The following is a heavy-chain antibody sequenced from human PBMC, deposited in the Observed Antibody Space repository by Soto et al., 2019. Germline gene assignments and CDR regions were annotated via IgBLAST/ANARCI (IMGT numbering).Heavy chain of an antibody. V-gene: IGHV1-3*01. CDR3: ARGLNYYYGMDV. CDR2: INAGNGNT. D-gene: IGHD2-21*02. J-gene: IGHJ6*02. Sequence: GASVKVSCKASGYTFTSYAMHWVRQAPGQRLEWMGWINAGNGNTKYSQKFQGRVTITRDTSASTAYMELSSLRSEDTAVYYCARGLNYYYGMDVWGQGTTVTVSS. CDR1: GYTFTSYA.